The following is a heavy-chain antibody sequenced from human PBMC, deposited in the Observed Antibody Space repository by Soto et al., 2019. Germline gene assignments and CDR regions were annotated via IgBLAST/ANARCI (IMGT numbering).Heavy chain of an antibody. D-gene: IGHD4-17*01. CDR3: ARAHYGDYGYGMDV. CDR2: IYESGST. V-gene: IGHV4-30-2*01. Sequence: SETLSLTCAVSGGSISSGGYSWSWIRQPPGKGLEWIGYIYESGSTYYNPSLKSRVTISVDRSKNQCSLKLSSVTAADTVVYYCARAHYGDYGYGMDVWGQGTTVTV. CDR1: GGSISSGGYS. J-gene: IGHJ6*02.